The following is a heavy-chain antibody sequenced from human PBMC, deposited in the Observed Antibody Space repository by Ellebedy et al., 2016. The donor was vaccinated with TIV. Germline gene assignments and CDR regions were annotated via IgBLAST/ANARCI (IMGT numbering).Heavy chain of an antibody. J-gene: IGHJ5*02. CDR2: IYYSGST. CDR3: ARGNYGSGSRWFDP. CDR1: GGSISSSSYY. Sequence: SETLSLTXTVSGGSISSSSYYWGWIRQPPGKGLEWIGSIYYSGSTYYNPSLKSRVTISVDTSKNQFSLKLSSVTTADTAVYYCARGNYGSGSRWFDPWGQGTLVTVSS. V-gene: IGHV4-39*07. D-gene: IGHD3-10*01.